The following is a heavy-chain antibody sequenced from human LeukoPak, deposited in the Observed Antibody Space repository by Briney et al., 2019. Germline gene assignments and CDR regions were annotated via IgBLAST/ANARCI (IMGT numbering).Heavy chain of an antibody. CDR3: ARMGSGYDLNY. CDR2: IYYSGST. V-gene: IGHV4-31*11. CDR1: GGSFSGYY. D-gene: IGHD5-12*01. Sequence: PSETLSPTCAVCGGSFSGYYWSWIRQHPGKGLEWIGYIYYSGSTYYNPSLKSRVTISVDTSKNQFSLKLSSVTAADTAVYYCARMGSGYDLNYWGQGTLVTVSS. J-gene: IGHJ4*02.